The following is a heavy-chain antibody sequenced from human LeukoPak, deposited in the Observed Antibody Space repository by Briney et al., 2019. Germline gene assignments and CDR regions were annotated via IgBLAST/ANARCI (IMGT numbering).Heavy chain of an antibody. Sequence: ASVTVSCKASGYTFTGYYMHWVRQAPGQGLEWMGWINPNSGGTNYAQKFQGRVTMTRDTSISTAYMELSRPRSDDTAVYYCARGRATGTTGPRFDYRGQGTLVTVSS. V-gene: IGHV1-2*02. CDR3: ARGRATGTTGPRFDY. CDR2: INPNSGGT. CDR1: GYTFTGYY. D-gene: IGHD1-7*01. J-gene: IGHJ4*02.